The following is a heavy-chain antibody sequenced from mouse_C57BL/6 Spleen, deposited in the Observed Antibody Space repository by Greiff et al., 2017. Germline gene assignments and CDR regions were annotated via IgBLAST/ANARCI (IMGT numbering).Heavy chain of an antibody. V-gene: IGHV1-52*01. Sequence: QVQLQQPGAELVRPGSSVKLSCKASGYTFTSYWMHWVKQRPIQGLEWIGNIDPSDSETHYNQKFKDKATLTVDKSSSTAYMQLSSLTSEDSAVYYCARGVYYGSKYSQGSFDYWGQGTTLTVSS. CDR3: ARGVYYGSKYSQGSFDY. D-gene: IGHD1-1*01. CDR2: IDPSDSET. CDR1: GYTFTSYW. J-gene: IGHJ2*01.